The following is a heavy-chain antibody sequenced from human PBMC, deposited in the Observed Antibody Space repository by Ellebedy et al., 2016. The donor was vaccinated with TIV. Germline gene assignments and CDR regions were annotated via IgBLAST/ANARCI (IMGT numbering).Heavy chain of an antibody. CDR2: IYQDGGVQ. CDR3: ARRGSYGDYAVQINSWFDT. Sequence: GGSLRLSCAASGFNFRSYWMGWVRQAPGKGLEWVANIYQDGGVQYYVDSVKGRFTISRDNADNYLFLQMNSLRAEDTAVYYCARRGSYGDYAVQINSWFDTWGRGTLVAVSS. J-gene: IGHJ5*02. V-gene: IGHV3-7*01. CDR1: GFNFRSYW. D-gene: IGHD4-17*01.